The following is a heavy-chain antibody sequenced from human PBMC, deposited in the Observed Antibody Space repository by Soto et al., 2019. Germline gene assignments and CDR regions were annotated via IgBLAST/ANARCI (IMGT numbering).Heavy chain of an antibody. V-gene: IGHV1-8*01. CDR3: RQAHPGYSSD. CDR2: INPTSEYT. J-gene: IGHJ4*01. Sequence: ASVKVSCKASGYTFTSYDINWVRQAPGQGLEWVGWINPTSEYTAHAQKFQGRVTLTREISTATAYMELSSLTSEDTAVYCARQAHPGYSSDWGPGTQVTVSP. D-gene: IGHD2-15*01. CDR1: GYTFTSYD.